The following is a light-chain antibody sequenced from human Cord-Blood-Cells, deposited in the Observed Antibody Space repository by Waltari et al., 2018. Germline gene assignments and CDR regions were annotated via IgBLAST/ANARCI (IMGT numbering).Light chain of an antibody. Sequence: LSCRASQSVSSSYLAWYQQKPGQAPRLLIYGASSRATGIPDRFSGSGSGTDFTLTISRLEPEDFAVYYCQQYGSSLYTFGQGTKLEIK. CDR3: QQYGSSLYT. CDR2: GAS. CDR1: QSVSSSY. J-gene: IGKJ2*01. V-gene: IGKV3-20*01.